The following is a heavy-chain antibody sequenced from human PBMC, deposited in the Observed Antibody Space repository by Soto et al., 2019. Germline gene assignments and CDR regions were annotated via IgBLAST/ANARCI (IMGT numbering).Heavy chain of an antibody. Sequence: QVQLVQSGGEVKKPGASVTVSCKASGYTFINYHITWVRQAPGQGLEWMAWINTYNGMTDYAQRFQGRVTMTRDISTSTAYMEVRNLGSDDTAVDFCAKSPRGEMATDWGQGTLVTVSS. D-gene: IGHD2-21*01. CDR1: GYTFINYH. CDR3: AKSPRGEMATD. CDR2: INTYNGMT. V-gene: IGHV1-18*01. J-gene: IGHJ4*02.